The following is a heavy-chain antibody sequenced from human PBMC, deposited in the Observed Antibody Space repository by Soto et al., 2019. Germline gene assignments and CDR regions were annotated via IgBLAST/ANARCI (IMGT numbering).Heavy chain of an antibody. CDR2: INPSGGST. CDR3: AREIDGSGSYIPDYYYGMDV. D-gene: IGHD1-26*01. V-gene: IGHV1-46*01. J-gene: IGHJ6*02. Sequence: ASVKVSCKASGYTFTSYYMHWVRQAPGQGLEWMGIINPSGGSTSYAQKFQGRVTMTRDTSTSTVYMELSSLRSEDTAVYYCAREIDGSGSYIPDYYYGMDVWGQGTTVTVSS. CDR1: GYTFTSYY.